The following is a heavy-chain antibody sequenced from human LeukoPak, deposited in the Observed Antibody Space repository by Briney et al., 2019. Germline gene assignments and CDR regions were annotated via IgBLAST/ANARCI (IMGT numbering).Heavy chain of an antibody. D-gene: IGHD6-19*01. V-gene: IGHV3-21*01. Sequence: GGSLRLSFAASGFTFSSYNMNWVRQAPGKGLEWVSFISRSSSHIYYADSLKGRFTISRDNAKNSLYLQMNSLRAEDTAVYYCASEDFAYSGWYSGVDYWGQGTLVTVSS. CDR2: ISRSSSHI. CDR3: ASEDFAYSGWYSGVDY. CDR1: GFTFSSYN. J-gene: IGHJ4*02.